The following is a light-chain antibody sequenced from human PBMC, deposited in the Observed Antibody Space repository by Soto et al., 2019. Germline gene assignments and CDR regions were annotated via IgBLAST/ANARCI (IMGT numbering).Light chain of an antibody. CDR1: QSISSY. CDR2: AAS. V-gene: IGKV1-39*01. CDR3: QQSYSAPRT. Sequence: DIQMSQARSSLSSSVGDRVTITCRASQSISSYLNWYQQKPGKAPKLLIYAASSLQSGVPSRFSGSGSGTDFTLTINSLQPEDFATYYCQQSYSAPRTFGQGTKVDIK. J-gene: IGKJ1*01.